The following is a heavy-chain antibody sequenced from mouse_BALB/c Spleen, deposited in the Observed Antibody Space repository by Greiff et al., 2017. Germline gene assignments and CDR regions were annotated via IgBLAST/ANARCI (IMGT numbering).Heavy chain of an antibody. CDR3: ARDPSYYCGCHFDY. Sequence: EVQLVESGGGLVQPGGSLKLSCAASGFTFSSYGMSWVRQTPDKRLELVATINSNGGSTYYPDSVKGGFTISRDNAKNTLYLQMSSLKSEDTAMYYCARDPSYYCGCHFDYWGQGTTLTVSS. V-gene: IGHV5-6-3*01. CDR2: INSNGGST. D-gene: IGHD1-1*01. CDR1: GFTFSSYG. J-gene: IGHJ2*01.